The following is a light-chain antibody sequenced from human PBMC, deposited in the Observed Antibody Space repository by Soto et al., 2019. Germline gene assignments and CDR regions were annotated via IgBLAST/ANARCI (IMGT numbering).Light chain of an antibody. CDR2: EVT. J-gene: IGLJ2*01. CDR3: SSYTSSSTVV. CDR1: SSDVGIYKY. V-gene: IGLV2-14*01. Sequence: QSALTQPASVSGSPGQSITISCTGTSSDVGIYKYVSWYQQHPGKAPNLMIYEVTNRPSGVSNRFSGSKSGNTASLTFSGLQAEDEADYYCSSYTSSSTVVFGGGTKLTVL.